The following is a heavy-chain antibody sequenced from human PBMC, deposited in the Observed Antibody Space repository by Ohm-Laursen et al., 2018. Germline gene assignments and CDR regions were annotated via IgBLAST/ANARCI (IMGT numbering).Heavy chain of an antibody. CDR1: GYSIRSGYF. D-gene: IGHD3-16*01. Sequence: SDTLSLTCTVSGYSIRSGYFWGWIRQPPGKGLEWIGSISHSGSTYYNPSLKSRVTISVDTSKNQFSLKLNSVTAADTAVYYCARVVLFWGQGTLVTVSS. CDR3: ARVVLF. J-gene: IGHJ4*02. CDR2: ISHSGST. V-gene: IGHV4-38-2*02.